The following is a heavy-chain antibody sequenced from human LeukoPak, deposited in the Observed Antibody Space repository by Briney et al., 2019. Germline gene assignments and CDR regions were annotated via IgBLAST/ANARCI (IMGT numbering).Heavy chain of an antibody. V-gene: IGHV1-69*13. CDR2: IIPIFGTA. J-gene: IGHJ6*02. CDR3: ARVYCSSTSCYHYGMDV. D-gene: IGHD2-2*01. Sequence: WASVKVSCKASGGTFSSYVISWVRQAPGQGLEWMGGIIPIFGTANYAQKFQGRVTITADESASTAYMELSSLRSEDTAVYYCARVYCSSTSCYHYGMDVWGQGTTVTVSS. CDR1: GGTFSSYV.